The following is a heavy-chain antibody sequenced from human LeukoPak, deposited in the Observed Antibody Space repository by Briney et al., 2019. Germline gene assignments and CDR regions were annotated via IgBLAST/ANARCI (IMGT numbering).Heavy chain of an antibody. CDR1: GFTFSSYG. D-gene: IGHD6-19*01. V-gene: IGHV3-30*18. Sequence: GGSLRLSCAASGFTFSSYGMHWVRQAPGKGLEWVAVISYDGSNKYYADSVKGRFTISRDNSKNTLYLQMNSLRAEDTAVYYCAKDLYSSGWYRYYFDYWGQGTLVTVSS. CDR3: AKDLYSSGWYRYYFDY. J-gene: IGHJ4*02. CDR2: ISYDGSNK.